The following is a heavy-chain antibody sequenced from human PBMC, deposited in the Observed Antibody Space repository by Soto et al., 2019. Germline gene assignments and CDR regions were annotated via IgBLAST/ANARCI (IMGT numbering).Heavy chain of an antibody. CDR3: AKVVVHNYGLDV. J-gene: IGHJ6*02. CDR2: VSGRSATT. D-gene: IGHD1-1*01. V-gene: IGHV3-23*01. Sequence: GGSLRLSCAASGFTFNNFAMSWVRQAPGMGLEWVSTVSGRSATTYSADSVKGRFTISRDNSKNTLLLQMNSLRAEDTAVYFCAKVVVHNYGLDVWGQGSTVTVSS. CDR1: GFTFNNFA.